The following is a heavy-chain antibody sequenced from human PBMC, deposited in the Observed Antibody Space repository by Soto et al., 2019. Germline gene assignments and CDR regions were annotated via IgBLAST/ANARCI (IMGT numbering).Heavy chain of an antibody. D-gene: IGHD2-15*01. CDR1: GFTFSSYW. CDR3: ARVVVVAANSGAFDI. CDR2: IKQDGSEK. Sequence: GESLRLSCAASGFTFSSYWMSWVRQAPGKGLEWVANIKQDGSEKYYVDSVKGRFTISRDNAKNSLYLQMNSLRAEDTAVYYCARVVVVAANSGAFDIWGQGTMVTVSS. V-gene: IGHV3-7*01. J-gene: IGHJ3*02.